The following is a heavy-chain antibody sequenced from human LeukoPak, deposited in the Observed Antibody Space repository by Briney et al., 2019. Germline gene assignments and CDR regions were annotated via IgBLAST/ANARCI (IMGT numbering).Heavy chain of an antibody. CDR1: GYSIGSGNY. D-gene: IGHD3-3*01. CDR3: ARDNSPRVLFGVPLPFDY. J-gene: IGHJ4*02. Sequence: PSETLSLTCAVSGYSIGSGNYWGWIRQPPGKGLEWFGSISHSGTTYYNPSLESRVTISLDTSGNQFSLKLSSVTAADTAVYYCARDNSPRVLFGVPLPFDYWGQGTLVIVSS. CDR2: ISHSGTT. V-gene: IGHV4-38-2*02.